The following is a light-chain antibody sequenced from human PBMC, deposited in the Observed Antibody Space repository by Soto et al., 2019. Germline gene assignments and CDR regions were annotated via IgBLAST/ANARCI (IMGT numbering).Light chain of an antibody. Sequence: EIVLTQSPATVSLSPGESATLSCRASQNVHTFLAWYQQRPGQAPRLLIYDASFRATGIPARFSGSGSGTDFTLTISRLEPEDFAVYYCQQYAGSLYTFAQGTKLDIK. V-gene: IGKV3-11*01. CDR3: QQYAGSLYT. J-gene: IGKJ2*01. CDR1: QNVHTF. CDR2: DAS.